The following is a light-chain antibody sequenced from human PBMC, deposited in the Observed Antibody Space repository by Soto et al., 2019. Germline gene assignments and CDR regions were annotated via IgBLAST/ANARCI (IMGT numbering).Light chain of an antibody. J-gene: IGKJ1*01. V-gene: IGKV1-5*03. CDR1: QSISSW. CDR3: QHYNTYPWT. CDR2: KAS. Sequence: DIQMTQSPSILSASVGDIVSIPFRASQSISSWLAWYQQKPGKAPNLLIYKASHLENGVPSRFSGSGSVTEITLTISSLQPGDFATYYCQHYNTYPWTFGQGTKVDI.